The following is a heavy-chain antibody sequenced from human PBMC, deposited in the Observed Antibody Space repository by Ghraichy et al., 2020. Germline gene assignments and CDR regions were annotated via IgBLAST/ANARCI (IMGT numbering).Heavy chain of an antibody. J-gene: IGHJ4*02. V-gene: IGHV3-7*01. CDR3: ARDAPAWWKTFDY. CDR1: GFTFSSCW. D-gene: IGHD2-15*01. CDR2: IKQDGSEK. Sequence: GESLNISCAASGFTFSSCWMSWVRQIPGKELEWVANIKQDGSEKYYLDSVTGRFTISRDNAKNSLYLQMNSLRAEDTAVYYCARDAPAWWKTFDYWGQGALVTVSS.